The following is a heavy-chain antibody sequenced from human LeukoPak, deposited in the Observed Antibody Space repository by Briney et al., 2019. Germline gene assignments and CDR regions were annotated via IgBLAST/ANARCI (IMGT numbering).Heavy chain of an antibody. CDR1: GFTFGNYA. CDR3: SRASAGWETSPTYFDY. V-gene: IGHV3-49*03. J-gene: IGHJ4*02. D-gene: IGHD1-26*01. CDR2: IRSRAYSRTA. Sequence: GGSLRLSCTASGFTFGNYAMSWFRQAPGKGLEWLGFIRSRAYSRTAEYAASVRGRFTISRDDSKSITYLQLNSLNTEDTGFYYCSRASAGWETSPTYFDYWGQGTLVTVSS.